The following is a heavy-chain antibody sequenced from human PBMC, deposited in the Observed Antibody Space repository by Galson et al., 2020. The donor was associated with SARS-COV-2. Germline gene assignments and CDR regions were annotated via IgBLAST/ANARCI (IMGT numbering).Heavy chain of an antibody. Sequence: KFSCKASGGTFSSYAISWVRQAPGQGLEWMGGIIPIFGTANYAQKFQGRVTITADESTSTAYMELSSLRSEDTAVYYCASGGGMATIHYYYYGMDVWGQGTTVTVSS. CDR2: IIPIFGTA. V-gene: IGHV1-69*01. CDR3: ASGGGMATIHYYYYGMDV. D-gene: IGHD5-12*01. CDR1: GGTFSSYA. J-gene: IGHJ6*02.